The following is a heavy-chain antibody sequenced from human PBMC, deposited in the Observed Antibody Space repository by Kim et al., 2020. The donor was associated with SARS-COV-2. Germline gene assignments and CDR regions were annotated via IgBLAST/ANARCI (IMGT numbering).Heavy chain of an antibody. Sequence: ASVKVSCKASGYTFTSYAMNWVRQAPGQGLEWMGWINTNTGNPTYAQGFTGRFVFSLDTSVSTAYLQISSLKAEDTAVYYCARETGDSSGWYSDRDYYYYYGMDVWGQGTTVTVSS. J-gene: IGHJ6*02. CDR2: INTNTGNP. D-gene: IGHD6-19*01. CDR3: ARETGDSSGWYSDRDYYYYYGMDV. CDR1: GYTFTSYA. V-gene: IGHV7-4-1*02.